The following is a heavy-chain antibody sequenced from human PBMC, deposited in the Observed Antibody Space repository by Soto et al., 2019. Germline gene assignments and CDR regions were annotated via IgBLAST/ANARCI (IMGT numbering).Heavy chain of an antibody. CDR1: GFTFSSYA. CDR3: ARDSSGMVVAARDNWVDP. V-gene: IGHV3-64*01. CDR2: ISSNGGST. D-gene: IGHD2-15*01. J-gene: IGHJ5*02. Sequence: GGSLRLSCASSGFTFSSYAMHWVRQAPGKGLEYVSAISSNGGSTYYANSVKGRFTISRDNSKNTLYLQMGSLRAEDMAVYYCARDSSGMVVAARDNWVDP.